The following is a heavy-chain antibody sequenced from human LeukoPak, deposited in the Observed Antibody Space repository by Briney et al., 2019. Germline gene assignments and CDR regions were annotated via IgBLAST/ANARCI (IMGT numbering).Heavy chain of an antibody. CDR2: FSGSGGSP. J-gene: IGHJ4*02. V-gene: IGHV3-23*01. CDR1: GFTFSSYA. CDR3: ANALGGGNTWYYFDC. D-gene: IGHD6-13*01. Sequence: GGSLRLSCAASGFTFSSYAMSWVRQAPGKGLEWVSSFSGSGGSPNYANSVKGRFTISRDNSKNTLYLQMNSLRAEDTAVYYCANALGGGNTWYYFDCWGQGTLVTVSS.